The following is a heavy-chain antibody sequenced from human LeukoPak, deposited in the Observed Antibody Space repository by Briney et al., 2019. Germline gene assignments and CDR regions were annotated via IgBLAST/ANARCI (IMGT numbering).Heavy chain of an antibody. D-gene: IGHD3-3*01. CDR1: GGSISSYY. V-gene: IGHV4-59*08. CDR2: IYYSGST. J-gene: IGHJ5*02. Sequence: SETLSLTCTVSGGSISSYYWSWIRQPPGKGLEWIGYIYYSGSTNYNPSLKSRVTISVDTSKNQFSLKLSSVTAADTAVYYCARHFDDFWNGYYIGPPGFDPWGQGTLVTVSS. CDR3: ARHFDDFWNGYYIGPPGFDP.